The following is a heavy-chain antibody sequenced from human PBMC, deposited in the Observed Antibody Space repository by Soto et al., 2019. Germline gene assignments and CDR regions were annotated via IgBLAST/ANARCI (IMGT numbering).Heavy chain of an antibody. CDR3: ARDPVNYYGSWTYGMDV. J-gene: IGHJ6*02. CDR1: GLTLSMFA. CDR2: IGYDGSNK. Sequence: GGSLRLSCAASGLTLSMFAMHWVLQAPGKGLEWVAVIGYDGSNKDYADSVKGRFTISRDNSKNTLYLQMNSPRPEDTAVYYCARDPVNYYGSWTYGMDVWGQGTTVTVSS. D-gene: IGHD3-10*01. V-gene: IGHV3-30-3*01.